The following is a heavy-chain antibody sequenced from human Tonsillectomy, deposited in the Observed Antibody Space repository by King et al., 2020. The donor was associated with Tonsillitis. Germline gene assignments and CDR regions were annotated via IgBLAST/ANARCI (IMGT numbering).Heavy chain of an antibody. V-gene: IGHV3-13*04. D-gene: IGHD3-22*01. CDR3: ARVAQYDDSSGYSDDFDI. Sequence: VQLVESGGGLVQPGGSLRLSCAASEFTFSTYDMHWVRQATGKGLEWVSSIGTVGDTYYPGSVNGRFTISRENAKNSLYLQMNSLRGGDTAVYFCARVAQYDDSSGYSDDFDIWGQGTMVTVPS. CDR1: EFTFSTYD. J-gene: IGHJ3*02. CDR2: IGTVGDT.